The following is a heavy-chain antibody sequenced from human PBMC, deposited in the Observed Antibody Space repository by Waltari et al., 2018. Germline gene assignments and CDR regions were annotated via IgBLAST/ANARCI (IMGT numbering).Heavy chain of an antibody. CDR1: GFTFNGHW. CDR2: INEDGMEK. V-gene: IGHV3-7*01. Sequence: EVQLVESGGGLVQPGGSLSLSCAASGFTFNGHWMTWVRQAPGKGLVGVANINEDGMEKGTMDAGKGRFTVSRDNARNSLYLQMNSLRAEDTAVYYCARCHWTWLDPWGQGTLVTVSS. D-gene: IGHD3-3*01. CDR3: ARCHWTWLDP. J-gene: IGHJ5*02.